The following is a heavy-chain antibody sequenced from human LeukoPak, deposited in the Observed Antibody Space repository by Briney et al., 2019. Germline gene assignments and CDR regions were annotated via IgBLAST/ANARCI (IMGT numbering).Heavy chain of an antibody. CDR2: IDPSGGST. CDR3: ARDGSFLKSIVVVASNWFDP. CDR1: GYTFTSYY. J-gene: IGHJ5*02. V-gene: IGHV1-46*01. D-gene: IGHD2-2*01. Sequence: APVKVSCKASGYTFTSYYMHWVRQAPGQGLEWMGIIDPSGGSTTYAQKFQGRVTMTRDMSTSTVYMELSSLRSEDTAVYYCARDGSFLKSIVVVASNWFDPWGQGTLDTVSS.